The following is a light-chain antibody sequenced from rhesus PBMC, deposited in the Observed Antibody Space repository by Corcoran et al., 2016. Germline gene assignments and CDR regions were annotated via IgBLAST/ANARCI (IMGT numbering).Light chain of an antibody. V-gene: IGLV2-32*02. CDR1: SSDIGGYNY. J-gene: IGLJ3*01. CDR2: EVS. CDR3: SSYAGSNTYVL. Sequence: QAALTQARSVSGSPGQSVTISCTGTSSDIGGYNYVSWYQQHPGTAPKLMIYEVSKRPSGVSDRFSGSKSGNTASLTISGLQAEDEADYYCSSYAGSNTYVLFGGGTRLTVL.